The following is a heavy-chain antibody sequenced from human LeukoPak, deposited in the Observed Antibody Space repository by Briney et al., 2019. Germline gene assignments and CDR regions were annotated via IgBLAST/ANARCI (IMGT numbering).Heavy chain of an antibody. V-gene: IGHV3-30-3*01. Sequence: GRSLRLSCAASGFTFSSYAMHWVRQAPGKGLEWVAVISYDGSNKYYADSVKGRFTISRDNSKNTLYLQMNSLRAEDTAVYYCAREVVPAATDYWGQGTLVTVSS. CDR3: AREVVPAATDY. CDR2: ISYDGSNK. J-gene: IGHJ4*02. CDR1: GFTFSSYA. D-gene: IGHD2-2*01.